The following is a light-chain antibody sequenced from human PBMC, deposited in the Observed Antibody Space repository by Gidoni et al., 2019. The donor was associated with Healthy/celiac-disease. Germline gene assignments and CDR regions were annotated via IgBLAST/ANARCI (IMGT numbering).Light chain of an antibody. CDR1: TGAVTSGHY. V-gene: IGLV7-46*01. CDR2: DTS. CDR3: LLSYSGARWV. J-gene: IGLJ3*02. Sequence: QAVVTQEPSLTVSPGGTVTLTCGSSTGAVTSGHYPYWFQQKPGQAPRTLIYDTSNKHSWTPARFSGSFLGGKAALTLSGAQPEDEAEYYCLLSYSGARWVFGGGTKLTVL.